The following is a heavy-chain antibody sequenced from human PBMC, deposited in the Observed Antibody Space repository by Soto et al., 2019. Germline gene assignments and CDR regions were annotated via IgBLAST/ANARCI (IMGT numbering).Heavy chain of an antibody. V-gene: IGHV3-33*01. CDR1: GFTSSTFA. Sequence: GGSLRLSCAASGFTSSTFAMHWVRQAPGKGLEWVGVIWYDGSNKYYADSVKGRFTISRDNSKNTVHLQMNSLRAEDTAVYYCARRTYYYGMDVWGQGTTVTVAS. CDR2: IWYDGSNK. CDR3: ARRTYYYGMDV. J-gene: IGHJ6*02.